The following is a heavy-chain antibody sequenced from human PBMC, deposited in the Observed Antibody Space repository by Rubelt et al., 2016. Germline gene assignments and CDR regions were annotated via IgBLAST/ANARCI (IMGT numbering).Heavy chain of an antibody. CDR3: ARSGKQWDALDY. Sequence: QVQLQESGPGLVKPSETLSLTCTVSGGSINSYYWSWIRQPPGKGLEWIGHIYYSGRTNYNPSLKSRVTISVDTSKNQVSLKLNSVTAADTAVYYCARSGKQWDALDYWGQGTLVTVSS. V-gene: IGHV4-59*08. D-gene: IGHD6-19*01. CDR1: GGSINSYY. J-gene: IGHJ4*02. CDR2: IYYSGRT.